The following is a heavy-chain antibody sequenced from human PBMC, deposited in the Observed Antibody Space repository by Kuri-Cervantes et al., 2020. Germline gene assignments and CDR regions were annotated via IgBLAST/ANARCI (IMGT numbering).Heavy chain of an antibody. D-gene: IGHD3-10*01. CDR1: GYTFINYY. CDR3: AREGKVVTMVRGVYYYYGMDV. V-gene: IGHV1-46*01. J-gene: IGHJ6*02. Sequence: ASVKVSCKASGYTFINYYVHWVRQAPGQGLEWMGITNPSGGSTGYAQKFQGRVTVTRDTSTSTVYMELSSLRSEDTAVYYCAREGKVVTMVRGVYYYYGMDVWGQGTTVTVSS. CDR2: TNPSGGST.